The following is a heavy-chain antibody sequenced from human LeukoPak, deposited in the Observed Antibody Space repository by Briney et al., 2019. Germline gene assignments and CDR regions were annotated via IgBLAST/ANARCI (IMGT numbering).Heavy chain of an antibody. J-gene: IGHJ4*02. CDR3: ARTRLEAVAGYFFDY. CDR1: GYTFTGYY. V-gene: IGHV1-2*04. D-gene: IGHD6-19*01. Sequence: ASVKVSCKASGYTFTGYYKHWVRQAPGQGLEWMGWINPNSGGTNYAQKFQGWVTMTRDTSVSTAYMELSRLRSDDTAVYYCARTRLEAVAGYFFDYWGQGTLVTVSS. CDR2: INPNSGGT.